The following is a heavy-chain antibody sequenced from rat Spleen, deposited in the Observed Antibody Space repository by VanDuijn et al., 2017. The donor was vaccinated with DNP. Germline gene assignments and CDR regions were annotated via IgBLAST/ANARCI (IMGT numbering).Heavy chain of an antibody. J-gene: IGHJ2*01. CDR2: INSNGGST. CDR3: TTDCERGY. CDR1: GFTFRDYY. V-gene: IGHV5-20*01. Sequence: EVQLVESGGGLVQPGRSLKLSCAASGFTFRDYYMAWVRQAPTKGLEWVASINSNGGSTSYRDSVKGRFNISRDNEKSILYLQMDSLRSEDTATYYCTTDCERGYWGQGVMVTVSS. D-gene: IGHD1-11*01.